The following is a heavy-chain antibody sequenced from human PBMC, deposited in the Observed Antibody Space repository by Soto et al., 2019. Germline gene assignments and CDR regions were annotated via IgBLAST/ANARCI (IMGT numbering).Heavy chain of an antibody. CDR3: ARDRYSSGWYVGAFDI. J-gene: IGHJ3*02. CDR1: GFTVSSNY. Sequence: GGSLILSCAASGFTVSSNYMSWVRQAPGKGLEWVSVIYSGGSTYYADSVKGRFTISRDNSKNTLYLQMNSLRAEDTAVYYCARDRYSSGWYVGAFDIWGQGTMVTVSS. V-gene: IGHV3-66*01. D-gene: IGHD6-19*01. CDR2: IYSGGST.